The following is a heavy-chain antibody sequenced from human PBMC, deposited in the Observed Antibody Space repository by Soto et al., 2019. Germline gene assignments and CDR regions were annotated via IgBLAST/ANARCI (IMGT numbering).Heavy chain of an antibody. V-gene: IGHV3-30*18. CDR1: GFTFSSYG. J-gene: IGHJ4*02. D-gene: IGHD1-26*01. CDR3: AKCGSGSYYASVPDY. CDR2: ISYDGSNK. Sequence: GGSLRPSCAASGFTFSSYGMHWVRQAPGKGLEWVAVISYDGSNKYYADSVKGRFTISRDNSKNTLYLQMNSLRAEDTAVYYCAKCGSGSYYASVPDYWGQGTLVTVSS.